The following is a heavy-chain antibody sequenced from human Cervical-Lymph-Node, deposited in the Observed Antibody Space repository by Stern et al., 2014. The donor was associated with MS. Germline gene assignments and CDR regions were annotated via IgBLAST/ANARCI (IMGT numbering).Heavy chain of an antibody. CDR3: ARDPPGGLGMDV. V-gene: IGHV4-4*02. D-gene: IGHD3-16*01. CDR1: GDSLRGDKW. J-gene: IGHJ6*02. CDR2: VDGAWST. Sequence: QVQLVESGPRVVKPSGTLSLTCAVSGDSLRGDKWWSWVRQSPGKGLEWIWEVDGAWSTKYNQSVKSRVTISVDKSKNHFYLKLRSVTAADTAVYYCARDPPGGLGMDVWGQGTTVTVSS.